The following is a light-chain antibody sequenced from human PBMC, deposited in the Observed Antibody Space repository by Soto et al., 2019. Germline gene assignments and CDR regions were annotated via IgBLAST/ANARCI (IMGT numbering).Light chain of an antibody. CDR1: SSNIGRNY. CDR2: RDN. Sequence: QSVLTQTPSVSGTPGQRVNISCSGSSSNIGRNYVYWYHQFPGTAPKLLIYRDNKRPSGVPDRFSGSKSGTSASLAISGLRSGDEADYHCATWDDSGGGPVFGGGTKLTVL. CDR3: ATWDDSGGGPV. V-gene: IGLV1-47*01. J-gene: IGLJ2*01.